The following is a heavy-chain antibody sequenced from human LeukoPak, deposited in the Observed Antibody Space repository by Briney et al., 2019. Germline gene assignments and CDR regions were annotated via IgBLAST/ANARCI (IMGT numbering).Heavy chain of an antibody. J-gene: IGHJ6*03. CDR1: GGTFSSYA. D-gene: IGHD1-26*01. CDR3: AVSGSYTNDYYYYYYMDV. Sequence: GASVKVSCKASGGTFSSYAISWVRQAPGQGLEWMGWINPNSGGTNYAQKFQGRVTMTRDTSISTAYMEQSRLRSDDTAVYYCAVSGSYTNDYYYYYYMDVWGKGTTVTVSS. V-gene: IGHV1-2*02. CDR2: INPNSGGT.